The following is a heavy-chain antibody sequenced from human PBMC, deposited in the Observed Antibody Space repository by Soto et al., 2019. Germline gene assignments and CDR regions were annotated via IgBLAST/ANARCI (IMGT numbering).Heavy chain of an antibody. Sequence: SETLSLTCAVYGESFSGFLLSWIRQPPGKGLEWIGEINHSGSVNYNPSLKSRVTISVDTTKNQFSLKLRSVTAADTAVYYCARRVPGIATDYWGQGTLVTVSS. V-gene: IGHV4-34*01. J-gene: IGHJ4*02. CDR3: ARRVPGIATDY. CDR1: GESFSGFL. D-gene: IGHD1-26*01. CDR2: INHSGSV.